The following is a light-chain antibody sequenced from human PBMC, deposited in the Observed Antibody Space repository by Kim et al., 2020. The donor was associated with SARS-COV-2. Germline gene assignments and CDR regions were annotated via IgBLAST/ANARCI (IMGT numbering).Light chain of an antibody. J-gene: IGLJ3*02. CDR3: QSYDTSLGGWL. V-gene: IGLV1-40*01. Sequence: QSVLTQPPSVSGTPGERVTISCTGSSSNFGAGYEVHWYQQFPGTAHNLLMFGNTSRPSGVPDRFSGSKSGTSASLAISGLQAEDEGTYYCQSYDTSLGGWLFGGGTQLTVL. CDR2: GNT. CDR1: SSNFGAGYE.